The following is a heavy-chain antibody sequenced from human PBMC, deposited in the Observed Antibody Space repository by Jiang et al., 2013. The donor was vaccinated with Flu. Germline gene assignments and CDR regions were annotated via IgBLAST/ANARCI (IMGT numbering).Heavy chain of an antibody. D-gene: IGHD4-23*01. CDR3: ARDPPTTVVPPRGNY. CDR1: GYTFTGYY. CDR2: INPNSGGT. J-gene: IGHJ4*02. Sequence: QLVESGAEVKKPGASVKVSCKASGYTFTGYYMHWVRQAPGQGLEWMGWINPNSGGTNYAQKFQGRVTMTRDTSISTAYMELSRLRSDDTAVYYCARDPPTTVVPPRGNYWGQGTLVTVSS. V-gene: IGHV1-2*02.